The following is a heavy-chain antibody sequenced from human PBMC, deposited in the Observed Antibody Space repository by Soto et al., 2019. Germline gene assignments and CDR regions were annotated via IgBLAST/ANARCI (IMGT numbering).Heavy chain of an antibody. V-gene: IGHV1-18*01. J-gene: IGHJ4*02. CDR3: AGADSSSSGFDY. D-gene: IGHD6-6*01. CDR1: GYTFPTYG. Sequence: VQLVQSGAEVKKPGASVKVSCKASGYTFPTYGISWVRQAPGQGLEWMGWISAYNGNTNYPQKLQGRVTLTTDTSTTTAYMEVRSLRSDDTALYFCAGADSSSSGFDYWGQGTLVTVSS. CDR2: ISAYNGNT.